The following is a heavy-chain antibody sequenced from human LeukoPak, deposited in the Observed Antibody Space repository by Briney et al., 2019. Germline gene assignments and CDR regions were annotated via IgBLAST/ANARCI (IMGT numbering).Heavy chain of an antibody. CDR3: ASGVTVTKTNAFDI. J-gene: IGHJ3*02. CDR2: IYTSGSN. Sequence: PSETLSLTSTVSGGSISSYYWSWIRQPAGKGLQWIGRIYTSGSNNYNPPLKSRVTMSVDTSKNQFSLKLSSVTAADTAVYYCASGVTVTKTNAFDIWGQGTMVTVSS. CDR1: GGSISSYY. D-gene: IGHD4-17*01. V-gene: IGHV4-4*07.